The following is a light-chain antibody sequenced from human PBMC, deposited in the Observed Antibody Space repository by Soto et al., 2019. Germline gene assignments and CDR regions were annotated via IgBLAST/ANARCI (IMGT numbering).Light chain of an antibody. Sequence: DIQLTQSPSFLSASVGDRVTITCRASQGISSYLAWYQQKPGKAPKLLIYAASTLQSGVPSRFSGSGSGTEFTLTISSLQPEDFATYYCQQLNSYPITFGQGTLLEI. CDR1: QGISSY. V-gene: IGKV1-9*01. J-gene: IGKJ5*01. CDR3: QQLNSYPIT. CDR2: AAS.